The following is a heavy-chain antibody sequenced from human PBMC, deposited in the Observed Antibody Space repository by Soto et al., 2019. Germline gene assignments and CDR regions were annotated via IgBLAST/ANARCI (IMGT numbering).Heavy chain of an antibody. CDR1: GGSISSGDYY. Sequence: SETLSLTCTVSGGSISSGDYYWSWIRQPPGKGLEWIGYIYYSGSTYYNPSLKSRVTISVDTSKNQFSLKLSSVTAADTAVYYCDREEYHYDSSGYYDYCGQGPLVTVYS. CDR2: IYYSGST. CDR3: DREEYHYDSSGYYDY. D-gene: IGHD3-22*01. J-gene: IGHJ4*02. V-gene: IGHV4-30-4*01.